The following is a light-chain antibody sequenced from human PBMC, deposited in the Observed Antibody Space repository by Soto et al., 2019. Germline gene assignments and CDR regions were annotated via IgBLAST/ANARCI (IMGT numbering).Light chain of an antibody. V-gene: IGKV3-20*01. CDR2: GAS. J-gene: IGKJ1*01. CDR3: QQYGSSPRLT. CDR1: QSVSSSY. Sequence: EIVLTQSPGTLSLSPGERATLSYRASQSVSSSYLAWYQQKPGQAPRLLIYGASSRATGIPDRFSGSGSGTDFTLTISRLEPEDFAVYYCQQYGSSPRLTFGQGTKVDIK.